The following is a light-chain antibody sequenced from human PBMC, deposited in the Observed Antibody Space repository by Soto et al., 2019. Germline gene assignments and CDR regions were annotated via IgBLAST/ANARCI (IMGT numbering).Light chain of an antibody. V-gene: IGKV1-5*03. Sequence: DIQMTQSPSTLSASVGDGVTITCRASQIIGSWLAWYQQKPGKAPKLLIYKATNLQSGVPPRFSGSGSGTDFSLTISSLQPEDSATYFCQQYNDFQYTFGPGTKLEI. CDR1: QIIGSW. CDR3: QQYNDFQYT. J-gene: IGKJ2*01. CDR2: KAT.